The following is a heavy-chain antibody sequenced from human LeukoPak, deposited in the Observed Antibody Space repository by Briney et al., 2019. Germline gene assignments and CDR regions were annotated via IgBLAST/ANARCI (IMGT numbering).Heavy chain of an antibody. CDR3: VRDFRSADY. Sequence: GGSLRLSCAASGFTFSSYWMHWVRQAPGKGPMWVSRICPDGTVTNYADSVKARFIISRDNARNTAYLQMNSLRVEDTAVYYCVRDFRSADYWGQGTLVTVSS. CDR2: ICPDGTVT. CDR1: GFTFSSYW. J-gene: IGHJ4*02. V-gene: IGHV3-74*01.